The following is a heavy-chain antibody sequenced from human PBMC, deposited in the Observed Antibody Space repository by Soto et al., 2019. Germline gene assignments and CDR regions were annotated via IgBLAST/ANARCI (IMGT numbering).Heavy chain of an antibody. CDR3: ARGAGSSWYEGIFDY. CDR1: GGTFSSYT. Sequence: QVQLVQSGAEVKKPGSSVKVSCKASGGTFSSYTISWVRQAPGQGLEWMGRIIPILGIANYAQKFQGRVTITADKSTSTAYMELSSLRSEDTAVYYCARGAGSSWYEGIFDYWGQGTLVTVSS. CDR2: IIPILGIA. V-gene: IGHV1-69*02. D-gene: IGHD6-13*01. J-gene: IGHJ4*02.